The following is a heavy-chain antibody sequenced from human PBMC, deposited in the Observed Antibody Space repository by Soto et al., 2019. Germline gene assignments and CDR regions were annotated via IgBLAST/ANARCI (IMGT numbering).Heavy chain of an antibody. V-gene: IGHV3-23*01. CDR1: GFTFSINA. CDR2: ISGSGGST. Sequence: GGSLRLSCAASGFTFSINAMAWVRQAPGKGLEWVSGISGSGGSTYYADSVKGRFTISRDISKNTLYLQMNSLRAEDTAVYYCAKGAGYCSGGSCSDYWGQGTLVTVSS. CDR3: AKGAGYCSGGSCSDY. D-gene: IGHD2-15*01. J-gene: IGHJ4*02.